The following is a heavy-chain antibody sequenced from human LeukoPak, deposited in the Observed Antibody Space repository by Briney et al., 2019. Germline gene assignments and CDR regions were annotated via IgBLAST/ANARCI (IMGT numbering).Heavy chain of an antibody. CDR1: GGSISSYY. D-gene: IGHD6-13*01. CDR3: ARAYSSPAHDAFDI. Sequence: SETLSLTCTVSGGSISSYYWSWIRQPPGKGLEWIGYIYYSGSTNYNPSLKSRVTISVDTSKNQFSLKLSSVTAADTAVYYCARAYSSPAHDAFDIWGQGTMVTVSS. CDR2: IYYSGST. V-gene: IGHV4-59*01. J-gene: IGHJ3*02.